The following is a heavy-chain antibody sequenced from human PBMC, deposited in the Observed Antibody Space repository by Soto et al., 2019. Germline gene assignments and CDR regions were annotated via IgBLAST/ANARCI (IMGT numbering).Heavy chain of an antibody. D-gene: IGHD3-16*01. J-gene: IGHJ3*02. Sequence: PSSTLSLTCAICGGSISSSNYFWGWIRQPPGKGLEWIGSIFYSGSTSYNSSLKSRVTISVDTSKNQFSLRLSSVTAADTAVYYCASPTLGAFDIWGQGTMVTVSS. CDR2: IFYSGST. CDR1: GGSISSSNYF. CDR3: ASPTLGAFDI. V-gene: IGHV4-39*01.